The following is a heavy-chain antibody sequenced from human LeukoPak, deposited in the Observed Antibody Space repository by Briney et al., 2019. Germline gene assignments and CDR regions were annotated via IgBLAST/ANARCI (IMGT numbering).Heavy chain of an antibody. J-gene: IGHJ4*02. CDR3: ASAYYYDSSGYYVDY. D-gene: IGHD3-22*01. CDR2: IYHSGST. CDR1: GGSISSGGYS. V-gene: IGHV4-30-2*01. Sequence: SETLSLICAVSGGSISSGGYSWSWIRQPPGKGLEWIGYIYHSGSTYYNPSLKSRVTISVDRSKNQFSLKLSSVTAADTAVYYCASAYYYDSSGYYVDYWGQGTLVTVSS.